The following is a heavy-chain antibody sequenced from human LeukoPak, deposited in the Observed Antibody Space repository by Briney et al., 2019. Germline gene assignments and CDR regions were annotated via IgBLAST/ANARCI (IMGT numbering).Heavy chain of an antibody. D-gene: IGHD6-13*01. Sequence: ASVKVSCKASGYTFTSYYMHWVRQAPGQGLEWMGIINPSGFSTTYAQKFQGRVTMTRDTSISTAYMELSRLRSDDTAVYYCARVFQKQLSDYWGQGSLVTVSS. CDR1: GYTFTSYY. J-gene: IGHJ4*02. CDR2: INPSGFST. CDR3: ARVFQKQLSDY. V-gene: IGHV1-46*01.